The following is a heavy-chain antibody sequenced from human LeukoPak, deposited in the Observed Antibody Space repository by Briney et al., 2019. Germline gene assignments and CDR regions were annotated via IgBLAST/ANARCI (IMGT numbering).Heavy chain of an antibody. CDR3: ARGSPGYSSSYFDY. V-gene: IGHV3-74*01. CDR2: INSDGSST. J-gene: IGHJ4*02. CDR1: GFTFSSYW. D-gene: IGHD6-13*01. Sequence: PGGSLRLSCAASGFTFSSYWMHWVRQAPGKGLVWVSRINSDGSSTYYADSVKGRFTTSRDNAKNTLYLQMDSLRAEDTAVYYCARGSPGYSSSYFDYWGQGTLVTVSS.